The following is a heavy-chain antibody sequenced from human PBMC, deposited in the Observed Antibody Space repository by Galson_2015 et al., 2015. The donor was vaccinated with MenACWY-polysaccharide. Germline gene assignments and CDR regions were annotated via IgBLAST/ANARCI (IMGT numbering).Heavy chain of an antibody. CDR3: TTRIAAAGIGAKYYFDY. D-gene: IGHD6-13*01. Sequence: SLRLSCAASGFTFSNAWMSWVRQAPGKGLEWVGRIKSKTDGGTTDYAAPVKGRFTISRGDSKNTLYLQMNSLKTEDTAVYYCTTRIAAAGIGAKYYFDYWGQGTLVTVSS. J-gene: IGHJ4*02. CDR1: GFTFSNAW. CDR2: IKSKTDGGTT. V-gene: IGHV3-15*01.